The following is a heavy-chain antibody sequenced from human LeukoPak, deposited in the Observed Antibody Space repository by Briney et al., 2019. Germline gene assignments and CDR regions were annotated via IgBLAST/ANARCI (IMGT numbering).Heavy chain of an antibody. Sequence: GGSLRLSCAASGFTLSAFGMNWVRQAPGKGLEWVSTITKSGDSTYYVDSVKGRFTISRDNSKNTLYLQMNSLRAEDTAKYYCTKDYCGKFCSAVWGQGTTVTVS. D-gene: IGHD3-9*01. CDR3: TKDYCGKFCSAV. CDR2: ITKSGDST. CDR1: GFTLSAFG. V-gene: IGHV3-23*01. J-gene: IGHJ6*02.